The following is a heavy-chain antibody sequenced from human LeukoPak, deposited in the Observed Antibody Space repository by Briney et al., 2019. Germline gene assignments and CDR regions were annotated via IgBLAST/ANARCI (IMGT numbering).Heavy chain of an antibody. Sequence: ASVKVSCKASGYTFTGYYMHWVRQAPGQGLEWMGWINPNSGGTNYAQKFQGRVTMTRDTSISTAYMELSRLRSDDTAVYYCARDHPRRAHLAAAGTGNWFDPWGQGTLVTVSS. V-gene: IGHV1-2*02. D-gene: IGHD6-13*01. CDR3: ARDHPRRAHLAAAGTGNWFDP. CDR2: INPNSGGT. CDR1: GYTFTGYY. J-gene: IGHJ5*02.